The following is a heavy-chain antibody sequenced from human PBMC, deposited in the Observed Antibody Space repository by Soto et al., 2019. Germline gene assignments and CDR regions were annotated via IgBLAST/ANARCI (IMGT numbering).Heavy chain of an antibody. V-gene: IGHV4-59*01. CDR1: GGSISSYY. CDR2: IYYSGST. D-gene: IGHD6-13*01. J-gene: IGHJ3*02. Sequence: SETLSLTCTVSGGSISSYYWSWIRQPPGKGLEWIGYIYYSGSTNYNPSLKSRVTISVDTSKNQFSLKLSSVTAADTAVYYCARGSSSSWGDAFDIWGQGTMVTVSS. CDR3: ARGSSSSWGDAFDI.